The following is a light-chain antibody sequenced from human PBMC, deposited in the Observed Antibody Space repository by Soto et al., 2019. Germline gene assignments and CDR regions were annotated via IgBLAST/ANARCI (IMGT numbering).Light chain of an antibody. Sequence: QSVLTQPPSVSAAPGQKVTISCSGTNSKIGKNDGFWYRQLPGTAPKLLIYDNDKRASCTPDRFSGSKSGTSATLGITGLQTGYEPHHYCGSREDSMNVVVFGGGTKVTVL. CDR1: NSKIGKND. V-gene: IGLV1-51*01. CDR3: GSREDSMNVVV. J-gene: IGLJ2*01. CDR2: DND.